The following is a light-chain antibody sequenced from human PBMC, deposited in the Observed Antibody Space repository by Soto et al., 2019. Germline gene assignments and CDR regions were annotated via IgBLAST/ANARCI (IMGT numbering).Light chain of an antibody. CDR3: QQYNNCPLT. Sequence: EIVMTQSPSTLSASPGERATISCRASQSVSSNLAWYQQKPGQTPRLLIYNASSRATGIPARFSGSGSGTDFTLIISSLQSEDFAVYYCQQYNNCPLTFGGGTNVEIK. J-gene: IGKJ4*01. CDR2: NAS. CDR1: QSVSSN. V-gene: IGKV3-15*01.